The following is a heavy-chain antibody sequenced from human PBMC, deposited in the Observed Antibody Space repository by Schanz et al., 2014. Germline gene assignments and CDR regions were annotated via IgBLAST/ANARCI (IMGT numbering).Heavy chain of an antibody. CDR3: AKNQYDDVDLSSFYFDF. J-gene: IGHJ4*02. Sequence: VQLVESGGGVVQPGGSLRLSCAASGFTFTNYAMSWVRQAPGKGLEWVSVIGVDGTTTYYADSVKGRFTISRDNSKNTLYLQMNSLRPEDTAIYYCAKNQYDDVDLSSFYFDFWGQGTLVTVSS. CDR1: GFTFTNYA. D-gene: IGHD3-10*02. V-gene: IGHV3-23*04. CDR2: IGVDGTTT.